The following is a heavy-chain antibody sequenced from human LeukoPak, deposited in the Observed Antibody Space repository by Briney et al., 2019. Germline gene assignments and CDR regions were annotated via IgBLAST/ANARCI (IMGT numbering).Heavy chain of an antibody. V-gene: IGHV4-4*09. CDR1: GASINSHY. Sequence: SETLSLTCSTSGASINSHYWSLIRQPPGKGLEWIAYLKTSGNNKYNPSLKSRVTISVDTSKNQFSLKLSSVTAADTAVYYCARHMWNGKEDAFDIWGQGTIVTVSS. D-gene: IGHD1-1*01. CDR2: LKTSGNN. J-gene: IGHJ3*02. CDR3: ARHMWNGKEDAFDI.